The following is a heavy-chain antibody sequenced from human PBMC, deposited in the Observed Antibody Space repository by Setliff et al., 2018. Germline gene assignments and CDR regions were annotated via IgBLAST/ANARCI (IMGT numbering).Heavy chain of an antibody. V-gene: IGHV1-69*05. D-gene: IGHD3-22*01. CDR1: GGTFTTYT. CDR2: ITPIFGTA. Sequence: WASVKVSCKASGGTFTTYTISWVRQAPGQGLEWMGGITPIFGTANYAQKFQGRVTITTDESTSTAYMELSSLRSEDTAVYYCASDYDSSGYLVYWGQGTLVTVSS. J-gene: IGHJ4*02. CDR3: ASDYDSSGYLVY.